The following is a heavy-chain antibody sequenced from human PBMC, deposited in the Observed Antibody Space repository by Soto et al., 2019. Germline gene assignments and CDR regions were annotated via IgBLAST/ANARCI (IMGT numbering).Heavy chain of an antibody. CDR1: GFTFSSYS. D-gene: IGHD2-15*01. CDR2: ISSSSSYI. CDR3: ARTMPGGRGSGGAFDI. J-gene: IGHJ3*02. V-gene: IGHV3-21*01. Sequence: PGGSLRLSCAASGFTFSSYSMNWVRQAPGKGLEWVSSISSSSSYIYYADSVKGRFTISRDNAKNSLYLQMNSLRAEDTAVYYCARTMPGGRGSGGAFDIWGQGTMVTVSS.